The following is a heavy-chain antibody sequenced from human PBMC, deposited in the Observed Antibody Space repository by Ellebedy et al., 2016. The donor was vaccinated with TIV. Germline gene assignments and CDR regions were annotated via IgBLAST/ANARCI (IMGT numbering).Heavy chain of an antibody. CDR1: GFTFSSFA. D-gene: IGHD3-22*01. Sequence: GESLKISCAASGFTFSSFAMNWVRQAPGKGLEWVAVITGSGDSSVYADSVKGRFTISRDNSKNTLYLQMNSLRAEDTGIYYCAKYDSSGYHYARRMDYWGQGSLVTVSS. V-gene: IGHV3-23*01. CDR2: ITGSGDSS. J-gene: IGHJ4*02. CDR3: AKYDSSGYHYARRMDY.